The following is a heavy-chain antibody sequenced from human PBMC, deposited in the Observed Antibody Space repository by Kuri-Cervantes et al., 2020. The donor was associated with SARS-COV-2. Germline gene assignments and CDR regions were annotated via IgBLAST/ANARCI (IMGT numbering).Heavy chain of an antibody. CDR1: GFTFSSYG. D-gene: IGHD2-2*01. CDR2: ISGSGGST. Sequence: GESLKISCAAAGFTFSSYGMHWVRQAPGKGLEWVSAISGSGGSTYYADSVKGRFTISRDNSKNKLYLQMNSLRADDTAVYYCAKDEGDIVVVSAATGYWGQGTLVTVSS. CDR3: AKDEGDIVVVSAATGY. J-gene: IGHJ4*02. V-gene: IGHV3-23*01.